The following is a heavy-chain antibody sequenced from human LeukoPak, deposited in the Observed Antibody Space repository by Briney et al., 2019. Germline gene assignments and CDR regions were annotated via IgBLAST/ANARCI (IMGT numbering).Heavy chain of an antibody. CDR3: ARAEPAASVWFDP. D-gene: IGHD2-2*01. Sequence: SQTLSLTCTVSGGSISSGGYYWSWIRQHPGKGLEWIGYIYHSGSTYYNPSLKSRVTISVDRSKNQFSLKLSSVTAADTAVYYCARAEPAASVWFDPWGQGTLVTVSS. CDR2: IYHSGST. J-gene: IGHJ5*02. CDR1: GGSISSGGYY. V-gene: IGHV4-30-2*01.